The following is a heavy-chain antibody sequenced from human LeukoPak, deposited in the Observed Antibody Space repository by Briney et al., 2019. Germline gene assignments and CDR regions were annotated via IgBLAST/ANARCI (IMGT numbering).Heavy chain of an antibody. CDR1: GGTFSSYA. J-gene: IGHJ6*03. V-gene: IGHV1-69*13. CDR2: IIPIFGTA. Sequence: ASVKVSCKASGGTFSSYAISWVRQAPGQGLEWMGGIIPIFGTANYAQKFQGRVTITADESTSTAYMELSSLRSEDTAVYYCARVVRGADYYYYYYMDVWGKGTTVTVSS. D-gene: IGHD3-10*01. CDR3: ARVVRGADYYYYYYMDV.